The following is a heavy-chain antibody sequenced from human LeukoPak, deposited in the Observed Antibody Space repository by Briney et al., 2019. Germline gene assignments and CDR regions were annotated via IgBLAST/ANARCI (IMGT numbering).Heavy chain of an antibody. J-gene: IGHJ4*02. CDR2: ISGSGGST. CDR1: GFTFSSYS. V-gene: IGHV3-23*01. D-gene: IGHD6-19*01. Sequence: GESLRLSCAASGFTFSSYSWSWVRQPPGKGLEWLSAISGSGGSTYYADSVKGRFTISRDTSKNTLYLQMNCLRAEDTAVYYCAKRDCSGWYVGYFDYWGQGTLVTVS. CDR3: AKRDCSGWYVGYFDY.